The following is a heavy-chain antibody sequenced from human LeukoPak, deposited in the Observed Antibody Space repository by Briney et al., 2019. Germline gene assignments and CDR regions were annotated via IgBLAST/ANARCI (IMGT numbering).Heavy chain of an antibody. D-gene: IGHD3-22*01. CDR2: IIPIFGTA. CDR3: ASGYLYYYDSSGYLSYFDY. V-gene: IGHV1-69*13. CDR1: GGTFSSYA. J-gene: IGHJ4*02. Sequence: SVKVSCKASGGTFSSYAISWVRQAPGQGLEWMAGIIPIFGTANYAQKFQGRVTITADESTSTAYMELSSLRSEDTAVYYCASGYLYYYDSSGYLSYFDYWGQGTLVTVSS.